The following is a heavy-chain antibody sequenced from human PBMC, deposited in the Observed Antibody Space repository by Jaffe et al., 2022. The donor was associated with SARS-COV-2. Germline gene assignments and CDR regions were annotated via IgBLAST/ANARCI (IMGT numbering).Heavy chain of an antibody. CDR2: INTNTGNP. D-gene: IGHD3-9*01. CDR3: ARGDVLRYFDWLSTTYSYYYMDV. Sequence: QVQLVQSGSELKKPGASVKVSCKASGYTFTSYAMNWVRQAPGQGLEWMGWINTNTGNPTYAQGFTGRFVFSLDTSVSTAYLQISSLKAEDTAVYYCARGDVLRYFDWLSTTYSYYYMDVWGKGTTVTVSS. J-gene: IGHJ6*03. CDR1: GYTFTSYA. V-gene: IGHV7-4-1*02.